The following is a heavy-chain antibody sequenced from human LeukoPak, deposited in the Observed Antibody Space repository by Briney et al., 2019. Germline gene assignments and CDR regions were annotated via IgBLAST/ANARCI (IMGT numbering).Heavy chain of an antibody. D-gene: IGHD6-19*01. CDR2: ISWNSGTI. CDR1: GFTFSIYA. J-gene: IGHJ4*02. Sequence: GGSLRLSCADSGFTFSIYAMHWVRQPPGKGLEWVSGISWNSGTIDYADSVRGRFTISRDNAKNSLYLQMDSLRVEDTAFYYCAKDNRRHYTSGPNPDSLHWGQGALVTVSS. V-gene: IGHV3-9*01. CDR3: AKDNRRHYTSGPNPDSLH.